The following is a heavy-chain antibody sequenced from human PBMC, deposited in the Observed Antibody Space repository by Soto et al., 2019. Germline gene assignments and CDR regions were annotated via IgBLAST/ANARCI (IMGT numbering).Heavy chain of an antibody. V-gene: IGHV1-69*13. CDR3: ARGLRLGELSTAASYYFDY. D-gene: IGHD3-16*02. CDR1: GGTFSSYA. CDR2: IIPIFGTA. J-gene: IGHJ4*02. Sequence: ASVKVSCKASGGTFSSYAISWVRQAPGQGLEWMGGIIPIFGTANYAQKFQGRVTITADESTSTAYMELSSLRSEDTAVYYCARGLRLGELSTAASYYFDYWGQGTLVTVSS.